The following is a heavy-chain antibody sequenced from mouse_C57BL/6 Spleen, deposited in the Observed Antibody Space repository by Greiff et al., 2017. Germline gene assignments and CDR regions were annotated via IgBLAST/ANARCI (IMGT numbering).Heavy chain of an antibody. CDR1: GYTFTDYE. Sequence: VQLQESGAELVRPGASVTLSCKASGYTFTDYEMHWVKQPPVHGLEWIGAIDPETGGTAYNQKFKGKAILTADKSSSTAYMELRSLTSEDSAVYYCTVLTTVVARDAMDYWGQGTSVTVSS. D-gene: IGHD1-1*01. CDR2: IDPETGGT. J-gene: IGHJ4*01. V-gene: IGHV1-15*01. CDR3: TVLTTVVARDAMDY.